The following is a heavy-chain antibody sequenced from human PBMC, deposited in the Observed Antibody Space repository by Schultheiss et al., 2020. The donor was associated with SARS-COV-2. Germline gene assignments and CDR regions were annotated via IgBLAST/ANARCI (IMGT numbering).Heavy chain of an antibody. CDR3: AAGEAVVGYNWFDP. D-gene: IGHD6-19*01. CDR1: GGSISSYY. CDR2: IYYSGST. J-gene: IGHJ5*02. V-gene: IGHV4-59*01. Sequence: SETLSLTCTVSGGSISSYYWSWIRQHPGKGLEWIGYIYYSGSTYYNPSLKSRVTMSVDTSKNQFSLRLISVTAADTAVYFCAAGEAVVGYNWFDPWGQGTLVTVSS.